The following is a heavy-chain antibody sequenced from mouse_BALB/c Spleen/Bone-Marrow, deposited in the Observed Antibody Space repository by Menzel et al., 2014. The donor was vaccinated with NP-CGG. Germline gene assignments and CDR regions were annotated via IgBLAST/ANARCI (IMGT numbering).Heavy chain of an antibody. D-gene: IGHD1-1*01. V-gene: IGHV4-1*02. J-gene: IGHJ2*01. CDR2: INPDSRTI. CDR1: GFDFSRYW. CDR3: ARPDYYGYLNY. Sequence: EVQRVESGGGLVQPGGSLKLSCAASGFDFSRYWMSWVRQAPGKGLEWIGEINPDSRTINYSPSLKDKFIISRDNAKNTLHLRLNKVRSEDTALYYCARPDYYGYLNYWGQGTTLTVSS.